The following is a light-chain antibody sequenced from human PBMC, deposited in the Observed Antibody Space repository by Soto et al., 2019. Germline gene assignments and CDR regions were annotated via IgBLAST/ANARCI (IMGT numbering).Light chain of an antibody. CDR1: QSMSSSY. CDR2: GAS. CDR3: QQYGSSLPYT. J-gene: IGKJ2*01. Sequence: EIVLTQSPGTLSLSAGERATLSCRASQSMSSSYLAWYQQKPGQAPRLLIYGASSRATGIPDRFSGSGSGTDFTLTISRLEPEDFAVYYCQQYGSSLPYTFAQGTKLEIK. V-gene: IGKV3-20*01.